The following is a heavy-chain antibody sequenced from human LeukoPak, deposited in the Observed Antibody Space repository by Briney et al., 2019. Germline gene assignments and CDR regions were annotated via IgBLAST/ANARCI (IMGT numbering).Heavy chain of an antibody. Sequence: GRSLRLSCAASGFTFTTYGMHWVRQAPGKGLEWVAAISHDGRVEYYADSVKGRFSISRDNSKNTLSLQMSSLRGEDTAVYFCARDAGYYYGSGITYYFDYWGQGTLVTVSS. V-gene: IGHV3-30*03. CDR1: GFTFTTYG. J-gene: IGHJ4*02. CDR2: ISHDGRVE. D-gene: IGHD3-10*01. CDR3: ARDAGYYYGSGITYYFDY.